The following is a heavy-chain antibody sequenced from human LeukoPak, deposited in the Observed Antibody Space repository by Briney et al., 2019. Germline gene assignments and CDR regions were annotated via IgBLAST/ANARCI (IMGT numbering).Heavy chain of an antibody. CDR2: IKQDGSEK. D-gene: IGHD3-3*01. J-gene: IGHJ5*02. Sequence: GGSLRLSCAASGFIFSTYWMTWVRQTPGKGLQWVANIKQDGSEKYYVDSVKGRFTISRDNAKNSVYLQISGLRADDTAVYFCARGFAWYDHWGQGTLVTVSS. CDR1: GFIFSTYW. CDR3: ARGFAWYDH. V-gene: IGHV3-7*01.